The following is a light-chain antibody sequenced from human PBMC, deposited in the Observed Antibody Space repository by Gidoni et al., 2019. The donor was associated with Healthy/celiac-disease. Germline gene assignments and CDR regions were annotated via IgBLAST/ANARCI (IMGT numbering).Light chain of an antibody. J-gene: IGLJ2*01. CDR3: QSYDSSLSGVL. V-gene: IGLV1-40*01. CDR1: RSNIGAGYD. Sequence: QSVLTQPPSVSGAPGQRVTISCTGSRSNIGAGYDVHRYKQLPGTAPKLLLYANSNRLSGVPDRFSGSKSGTSASLSIPGLQAEDVADYFCQSYDSSLSGVLFGGGTKLTVL. CDR2: ANS.